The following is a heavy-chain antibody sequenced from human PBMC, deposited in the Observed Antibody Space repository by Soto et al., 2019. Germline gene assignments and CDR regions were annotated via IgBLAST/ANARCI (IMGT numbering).Heavy chain of an antibody. D-gene: IGHD6-13*01. CDR2: IYYSGST. Sequence: PSETLSLTCTVSGGSISSGGYYWSWIRQHPGQGLEWIGYIYYSGSTYYNPSLKSRVTISVDTSKNQFSLKLSSVTAADTAVYYCARAKKGIAAAENWFDPWGQGTLVTVSS. V-gene: IGHV4-31*03. J-gene: IGHJ5*02. CDR3: ARAKKGIAAAENWFDP. CDR1: GGSISSGGYY.